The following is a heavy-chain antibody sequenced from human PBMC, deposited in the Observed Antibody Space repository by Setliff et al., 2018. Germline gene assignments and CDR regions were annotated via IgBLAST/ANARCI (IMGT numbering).Heavy chain of an antibody. Sequence: SVKVSCKASGGTFSNIGISWVRQAPGQGLEWMGGIIPLFGTTNYAQEFQGRVTITTDESTNTAYMELSSLRSEDTAVYYCAKDGGPMVYTITDYWGQGILVTVSS. D-gene: IGHD2-8*01. V-gene: IGHV1-69*05. CDR3: AKDGGPMVYTITDY. CDR2: IIPLFGTT. J-gene: IGHJ4*02. CDR1: GGTFSNIG.